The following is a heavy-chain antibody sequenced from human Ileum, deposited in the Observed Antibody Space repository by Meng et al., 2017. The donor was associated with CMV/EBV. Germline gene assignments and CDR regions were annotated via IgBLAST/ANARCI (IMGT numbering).Heavy chain of an antibody. Sequence: GESLKISCAAAGFTFSSYGMNWVRQAPGKGLEWVAVIWYDGSSEYYEDSVKGRFTVSRDNSKNTVYLQMSRLRAEDTAVYYCAKDHGNWNYGHYGMDVWGQGTTVTVSS. V-gene: IGHV3-33*06. J-gene: IGHJ6*02. CDR3: AKDHGNWNYGHYGMDV. D-gene: IGHD1-7*01. CDR2: IWYDGSSE. CDR1: GFTFSSYG.